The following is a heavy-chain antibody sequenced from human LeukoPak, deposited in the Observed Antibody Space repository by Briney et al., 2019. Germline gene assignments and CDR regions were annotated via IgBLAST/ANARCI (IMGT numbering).Heavy chain of an antibody. CDR1: GFTFSSYA. V-gene: IGHV3-21*01. CDR3: AREAQYSSSWYVRLYNWFDP. Sequence: GRSLRLSCAASGFTFSSYAMHWVRQAPGKGLEWVSSISSSSSYIYYADSVKGRFTISRDNAKNSLYLQMNSLRAEDTAVYYCAREAQYSSSWYVRLYNWFDPWGQGTLVTVSS. CDR2: ISSSSSYI. D-gene: IGHD6-13*01. J-gene: IGHJ5*02.